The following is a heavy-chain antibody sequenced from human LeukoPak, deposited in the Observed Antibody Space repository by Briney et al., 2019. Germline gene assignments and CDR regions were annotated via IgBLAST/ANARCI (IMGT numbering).Heavy chain of an antibody. CDR2: IYWNDDK. CDR3: AHSSYDTSGYYYFDY. V-gene: IGHV2-5*01. CDR1: GFSLSTSGVN. J-gene: IGHJ4*02. D-gene: IGHD3-22*01. Sequence: SGPTLVKPTQPLTLTCTFSGFSLSTSGVNVGWIRQPPGKALEWLALIYWNDDKRYSPSLKSRLTITKDTSRNQVVLTMTNMDPVDTATYYCAHSSYDTSGYYYFDYWGLGTLVTVSS.